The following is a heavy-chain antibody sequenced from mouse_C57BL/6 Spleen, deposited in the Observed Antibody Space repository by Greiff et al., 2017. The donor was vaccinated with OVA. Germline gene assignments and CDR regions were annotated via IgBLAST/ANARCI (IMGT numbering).Heavy chain of an antibody. CDR2: INYDGSST. V-gene: IGHV5-16*01. J-gene: IGHJ2*01. Sequence: EVQVVESEGGLVQPGSSMKLSCTASGFTFSDYYMAWVRQVPDKGLEWVANINYDGSSTYYLDSLKSRFIISRDNAKNILYLQMSSLKSEDTATYYCAREGYGSSYFDYWGQGTTLTVSS. D-gene: IGHD1-1*01. CDR1: GFTFSDYY. CDR3: AREGYGSSYFDY.